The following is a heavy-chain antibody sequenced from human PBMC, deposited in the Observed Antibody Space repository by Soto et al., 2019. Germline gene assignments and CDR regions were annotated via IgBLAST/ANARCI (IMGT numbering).Heavy chain of an antibody. CDR3: AGPTGDPGGGGYYFDY. V-gene: IGHV3-53*01. CDR2: IYSAGNT. J-gene: IGHJ4*02. Sequence: EVQLVESGGGLIQPGGSLRLSCAASGFTVSNNYLSWVRQPPGKGLEWVSIIYSAGNTYYADAVKGRFTISRDNSKNTLYLQRNSLGAEDTAVYYCAGPTGDPGGGGYYFDYWGQGTLVTVSS. D-gene: IGHD7-27*01. CDR1: GFTVSNNY.